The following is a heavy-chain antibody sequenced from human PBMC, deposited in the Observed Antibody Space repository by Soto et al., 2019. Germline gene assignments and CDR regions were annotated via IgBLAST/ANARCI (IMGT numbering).Heavy chain of an antibody. V-gene: IGHV5-51*01. D-gene: IGHD6-19*01. CDR3: ARPPSVAGRLGAFDI. Sequence: GESLKISCKGSGYSFSNNWIGWVRQMPGKGLEWMGIIYPGDSDTRYSPSFQGQVTISADKSISTAYLQWSSLKASDTAMYYCARPPSVAGRLGAFDIWGQGTMVTVSS. CDR1: GYSFSNNW. CDR2: IYPGDSDT. J-gene: IGHJ3*02.